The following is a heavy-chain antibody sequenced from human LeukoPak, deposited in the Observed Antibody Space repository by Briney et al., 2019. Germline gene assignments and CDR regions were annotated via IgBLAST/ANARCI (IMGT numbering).Heavy chain of an antibody. J-gene: IGHJ4*02. D-gene: IGHD3-22*01. CDR1: GGSISSGGYS. Sequence: SQTLSLTCAVSGGSISSGGYSWSWIRQPPGKGLEWIGYIYHSGSTYYNPSLKSRVAISVDRSKNQFSLKLSSVTAADTAVYYCARLVRSDSYDSSGYYLDYWGQGTLVTVSS. V-gene: IGHV4-30-2*01. CDR2: IYHSGST. CDR3: ARLVRSDSYDSSGYYLDY.